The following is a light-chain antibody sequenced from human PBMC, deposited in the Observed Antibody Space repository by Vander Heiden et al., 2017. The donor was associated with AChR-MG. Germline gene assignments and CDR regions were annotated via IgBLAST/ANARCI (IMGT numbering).Light chain of an antibody. Sequence: IQITHSPPSLSASVADRVTLACRVSQSISSWWDWYQRKPGKAPKLLVDKASSLGSGVPSRGSGSGSESELTLTSGSLQHDDFATYYCQQYNSYPWTFGQGTKVEIK. CDR1: QSISSW. V-gene: IGKV1-5*03. CDR3: QQYNSYPWT. J-gene: IGKJ1*01. CDR2: KAS.